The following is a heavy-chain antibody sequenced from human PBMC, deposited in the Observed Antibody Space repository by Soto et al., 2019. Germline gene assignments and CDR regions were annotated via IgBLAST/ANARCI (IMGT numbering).Heavy chain of an antibody. CDR3: ARMYSSGSGWFHP. J-gene: IGHJ5*02. V-gene: IGHV4-31*02. D-gene: IGHD6-19*01. Sequence: SETLSLTCFVSGYFIGAGGYYWSWIRHHPGKGLEWIGSFYSSGSIIYNPSLRSRVSISGDMSTNQFSMSLTSVTAADTARYYCARMYSSGSGWFHPWSQGTLVTVSS. CDR2: FYSSGSI. CDR1: GYFIGAGGYY.